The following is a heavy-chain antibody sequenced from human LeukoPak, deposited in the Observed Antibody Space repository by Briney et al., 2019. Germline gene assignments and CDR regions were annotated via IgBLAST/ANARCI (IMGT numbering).Heavy chain of an antibody. V-gene: IGHV1-18*01. CDR1: GYTLTSYG. J-gene: IGHJ4*02. Sequence: ASVKVSCKASGYTLTSYGISWVRQAPGQGLEWMGWISAYNGNTNYAQKLQGRVTMTRDTSTSTVYMELSSLRSEDTAVYYCARNRNIRGPREPFAYWGQGTLVTVSS. CDR2: ISAYNGNT. D-gene: IGHD1-14*01. CDR3: ARNRNIRGPREPFAY.